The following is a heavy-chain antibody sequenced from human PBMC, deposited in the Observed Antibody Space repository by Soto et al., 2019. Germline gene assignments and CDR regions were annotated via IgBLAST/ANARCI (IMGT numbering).Heavy chain of an antibody. D-gene: IGHD6-25*01. CDR3: AVVDSTGNWFDP. Sequence: XETLSLTCTVSGGSISSRDFYWGWLRQTPGKGLEFIGSMYYSGTTYYNPSLKSRVTISVDTSKNQFTLKLISVTAADTAVYYCAVVDSTGNWFDPWGEGALVTVSS. V-gene: IGHV4-39*01. CDR2: MYYSGTT. CDR1: GGSISSRDFY. J-gene: IGHJ5*02.